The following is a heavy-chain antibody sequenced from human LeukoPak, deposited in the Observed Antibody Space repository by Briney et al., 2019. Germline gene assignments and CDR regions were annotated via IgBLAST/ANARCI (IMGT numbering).Heavy chain of an antibody. Sequence: GGTLRLSCAASGFSVSNNYMSWVRQAQGKGMEGDSVVYSRCAANYADSVKCRFTISIDNSKNTLYLQMNSLRVEDTAVYYCAARNYWGEGTLVTVSS. CDR1: GFSVSNNY. V-gene: IGHV3-53*01. J-gene: IGHJ4*02. D-gene: IGHD6-6*01. CDR3: AARNY. CDR2: VYSRCAA.